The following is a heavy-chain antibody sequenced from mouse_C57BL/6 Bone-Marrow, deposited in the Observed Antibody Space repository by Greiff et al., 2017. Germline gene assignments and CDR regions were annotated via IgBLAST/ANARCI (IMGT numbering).Heavy chain of an antibody. J-gene: IGHJ1*03. CDR2: IDPSGSET. V-gene: IGHV1-52*01. CDR1: GYTFTSYW. D-gene: IGHD1-1*01. CDR3: ASWGLLPVFDV. Sequence: QVQLQQPGAELVRPGSSVKLSCKASGYTFTSYWMHWVKQRPIQGLEWIGNIDPSGSETHYNQKFKDKATLTVDKSSRTAYMQLSSLTSEDSSVYYSASWGLLPVFDVWGTGTTVTVSS.